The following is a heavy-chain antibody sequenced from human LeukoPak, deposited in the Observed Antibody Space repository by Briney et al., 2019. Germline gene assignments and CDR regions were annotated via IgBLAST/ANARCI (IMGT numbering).Heavy chain of an antibody. Sequence: GGSLRPSCAASGFTFSSYTMNWVRQAPGKGLEWVSSISSSSSYIYYADSVKGRFTISRDNAKNSLYLQMNSLRAEDTAVYYCARDHPITMVRAFDYWGQGTLVTVSS. CDR2: ISSSSSYI. CDR1: GFTFSSYT. V-gene: IGHV3-21*01. CDR3: ARDHPITMVRAFDY. J-gene: IGHJ4*02. D-gene: IGHD3-10*01.